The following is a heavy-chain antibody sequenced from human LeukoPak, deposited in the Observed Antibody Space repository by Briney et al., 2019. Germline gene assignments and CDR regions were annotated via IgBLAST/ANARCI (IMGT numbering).Heavy chain of an antibody. CDR2: ISGSGGST. D-gene: IGHD5-18*01. J-gene: IGHJ4*02. CDR3: ARGGAHRAAMVTGLFDY. V-gene: IGHV3-23*01. CDR1: GFTFSRFA. Sequence: GSLRLSCAAPGFTFSRFAMGWVRPAPGKGVGWVLAISGSGGSTYYADSVKGQFTISRDNSKNSLYLQMNSLRAEDTAVYYCARGGAHRAAMVTGLFDYWGQGTLVTVSS.